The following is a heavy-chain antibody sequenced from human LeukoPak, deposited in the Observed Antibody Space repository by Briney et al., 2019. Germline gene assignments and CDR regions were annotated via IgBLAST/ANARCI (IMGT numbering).Heavy chain of an antibody. CDR1: GGSFSGYY. Sequence: SETLSLTCAVYGGSFSGYYWSWIRQPPGKGLEWIGEINHSGSTNYNPSLKSRVTISVDTSKNQFSLKLSSVTAADTAVYYCARWRMVRGVIITGFCYYYGMDVWGQGTTVTVSS. CDR2: INHSGST. CDR3: ARWRMVRGVIITGFCYYYGMDV. V-gene: IGHV4-34*01. J-gene: IGHJ6*02. D-gene: IGHD3-10*01.